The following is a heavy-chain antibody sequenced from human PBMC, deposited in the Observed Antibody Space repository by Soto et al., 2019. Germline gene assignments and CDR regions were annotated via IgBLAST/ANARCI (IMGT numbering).Heavy chain of an antibody. V-gene: IGHV3-23*01. CDR1: GFAFSSYG. Sequence: EVQLLESGGGLVQPGGSLRLSCVASGFAFSSYGMSWVRQVPGKGLEWVSTISDAAGSAYYVDSVKGRFTISGDNSKKTLYLHMNSLRAEDSAVYYCARPYGGKIGDAPDLWGPGTRVTVSS. CDR2: ISDAAGSA. CDR3: ARPYGGKIGDAPDL. J-gene: IGHJ3*01. D-gene: IGHD4-17*01.